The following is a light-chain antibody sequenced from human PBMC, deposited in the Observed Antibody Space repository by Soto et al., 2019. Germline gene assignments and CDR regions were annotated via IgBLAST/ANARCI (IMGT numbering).Light chain of an antibody. V-gene: IGLV1-51*01. CDR1: SSNIGNNY. Sequence: QSVLTQPPSVSAAPGQKGTISFSGSSSNIGNNYVSWYQQLPGTAPKLLIYDNNKRPSGIPDRFSGSKSGTSATLGITGLQTGDEADYYCGTWDSSLSAYVFGTGTKVTVL. CDR2: DNN. J-gene: IGLJ1*01. CDR3: GTWDSSLSAYV.